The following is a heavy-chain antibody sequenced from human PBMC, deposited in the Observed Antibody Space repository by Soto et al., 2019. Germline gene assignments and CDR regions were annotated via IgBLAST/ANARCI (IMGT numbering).Heavy chain of an antibody. V-gene: IGHV3-74*01. D-gene: IGHD6-19*01. CDR2: INSDGSST. J-gene: IGHJ4*02. CDR1: GFTFSSYW. CDR3: ARVLAVAGSPILRY. Sequence: EVQLVESGGGLVEPGGSLRLSCAASGFTFSSYWMYWVRQAPGKGLVWVSSINSDGSSTNYAHFVKGRFTISRDNAKNTLYLQMNSLRDEDTAGYYCARVLAVAGSPILRYWGQGTLVTVSS.